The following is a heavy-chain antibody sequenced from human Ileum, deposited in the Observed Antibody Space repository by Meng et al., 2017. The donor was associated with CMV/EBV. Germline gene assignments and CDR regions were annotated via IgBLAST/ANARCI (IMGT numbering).Heavy chain of an antibody. D-gene: IGHD1-26*01. CDR2: INPSGGTQ. J-gene: IGHJ4*02. CDR3: TRSLILGAPGYFDY. Sequence: YTFATYYSNWQRQAPGQGLEWMGIINPSGGTQTYAQEFQGRFSMTGDMSTSTLYMELSGLRSEDTAMYYCTRSLILGAPGYFDYWGQGTLVTVSS. CDR1: YTFATYY. V-gene: IGHV1-46*01.